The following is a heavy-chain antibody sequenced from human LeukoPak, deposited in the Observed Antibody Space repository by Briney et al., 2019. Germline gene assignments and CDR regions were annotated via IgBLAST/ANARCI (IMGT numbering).Heavy chain of an antibody. J-gene: IGHJ6*03. D-gene: IGHD5-18*01. Sequence: SVKVSCKASGYTFTGCYMHWVRQAPGQGLEWMGRIIPIFGTANYAQKFQGRVTINADEFTSTVYMELYSLTSGDTAVYYCARDRGYSYAKKSSYYYYMDVWGKGTTVTISS. CDR3: ARDRGYSYAKKSSYYYYMDV. V-gene: IGHV1-69*13. CDR1: GYTFTGCY. CDR2: IIPIFGTA.